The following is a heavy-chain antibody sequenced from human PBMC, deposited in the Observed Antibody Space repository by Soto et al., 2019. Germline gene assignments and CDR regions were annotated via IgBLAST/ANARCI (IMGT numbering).Heavy chain of an antibody. V-gene: IGHV3-21*01. Sequence: EVQLVESGGGLVKPGGSLRLSCAVSGFTFSTYSMNWVRQAPGKGLEWVSSISRSSDYIYYADSVKGRFTISRDNAKNSLYLQMNSLRAEDTAVYYCARGLLYSSTFDYWGQGTLVTVSS. CDR2: ISRSSDYI. D-gene: IGHD6-19*01. J-gene: IGHJ4*02. CDR1: GFTFSTYS. CDR3: ARGLLYSSTFDY.